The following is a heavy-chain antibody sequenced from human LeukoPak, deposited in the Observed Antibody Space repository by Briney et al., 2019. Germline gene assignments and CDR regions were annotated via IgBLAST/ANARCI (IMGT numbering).Heavy chain of an antibody. CDR2: IYSGGST. D-gene: IGHD2-21*02. CDR1: GFTVSSNY. Sequence: GGSLRLSCAASGFTVSSNYMSWVRQAPGKGLEWVSVIYSGGSTYYADSVKGRFTISRDNSKNTLYLQMNSVRAEDTAVYYCARASVGPSYCGGDCYTQDFYYYYYMDVWGKGTTVTVSS. CDR3: ARASVGPSYCGGDCYTQDFYYYYYMDV. V-gene: IGHV3-53*01. J-gene: IGHJ6*03.